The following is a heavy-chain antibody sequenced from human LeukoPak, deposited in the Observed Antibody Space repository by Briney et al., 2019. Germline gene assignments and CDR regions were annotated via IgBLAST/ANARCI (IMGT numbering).Heavy chain of an antibody. Sequence: GASVKVSCKASGYTFTSYGISWVRQAPGQGLEWMGWISAYNGNTKYAQKLQGRVTMTTDASTSTAYMELRSLRSDDTAVYYCARDRHGRQWEVLRLADYWGQGTLVTVSS. CDR3: ARDRHGRQWEVLRLADY. CDR2: ISAYNGNT. D-gene: IGHD1-26*01. J-gene: IGHJ4*02. V-gene: IGHV1-18*01. CDR1: GYTFTSYG.